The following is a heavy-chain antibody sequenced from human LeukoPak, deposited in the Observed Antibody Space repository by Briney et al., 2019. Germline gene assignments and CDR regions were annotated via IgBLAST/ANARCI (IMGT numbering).Heavy chain of an antibody. D-gene: IGHD2-2*01. J-gene: IGHJ6*03. CDR1: GYTFTSYY. CDR2: INPNSGGT. V-gene: IGHV1-2*02. CDR3: ARDRAYNIVAVPAAKATYYYYMDV. Sequence: ASVKVACKASGYTFTSYYMHWVRQAPGQGLEWMGWINPNSGGTNYAQKFQGRVTMTRDTSISTAYMELSRLRSDDTAVYYCARDRAYNIVAVPAAKATYYYYMDVWGKGTTVTVSS.